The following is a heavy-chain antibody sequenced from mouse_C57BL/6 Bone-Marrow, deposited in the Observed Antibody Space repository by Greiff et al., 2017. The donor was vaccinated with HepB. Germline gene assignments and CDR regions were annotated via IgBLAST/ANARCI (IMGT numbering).Heavy chain of an antibody. D-gene: IGHD1-1*01. CDR2: IYPGDGDT. Sequence: QVQLKESGPELVKPGASVKISCKASGYAFSSSWMNWVKQRPGKGLEWIGRIYPGDGDTNYNGKFKGKATLTADKSSSTAYMQLSSLTSEDSAVYFGARGYGSRTIAYWGQGTLVTVSA. J-gene: IGHJ3*01. V-gene: IGHV1-82*01. CDR1: GYAFSSSW. CDR3: ARGYGSRTIAY.